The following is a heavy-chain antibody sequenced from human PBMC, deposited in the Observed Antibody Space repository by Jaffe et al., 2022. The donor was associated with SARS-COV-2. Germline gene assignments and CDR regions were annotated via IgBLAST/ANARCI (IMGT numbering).Heavy chain of an antibody. CDR3: ARDRGQQRTIKNYYYYGMDV. J-gene: IGHJ6*02. CDR2: IYSSGST. CDR1: GGSISSGDYY. D-gene: IGHD6-13*01. V-gene: IGHV4-30-4*01. Sequence: QVQLQESGPGLVKPSQTLSLTCTVSGGSISSGDYYWSWIRQRPGKGLEWIGYIYSSGSTYYSPSLQSRVTISAVTSKNQFSLNLSSVTAADAAVYYCARDRGQQRTIKNYYYYGMDVWGQGTTVTVS.